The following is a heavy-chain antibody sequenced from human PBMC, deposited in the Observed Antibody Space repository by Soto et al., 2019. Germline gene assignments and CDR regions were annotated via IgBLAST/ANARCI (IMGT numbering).Heavy chain of an antibody. CDR1: GGTFSSYA. CDR2: IIPIFSTA. Sequence: GASVKVSCKASGGTFSSYAISWVRQAPGQGLEWMGGIIPIFSTANYAQKFQGRVTITADESTSTAYMELSSLRSEDTAVYYRALLRFLEWAYYYYGMDVWGQGTTVTVSS. CDR3: ALLRFLEWAYYYYGMDV. V-gene: IGHV1-69*13. D-gene: IGHD3-3*01. J-gene: IGHJ6*02.